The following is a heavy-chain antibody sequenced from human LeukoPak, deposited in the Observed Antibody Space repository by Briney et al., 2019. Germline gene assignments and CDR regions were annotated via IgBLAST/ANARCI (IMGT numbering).Heavy chain of an antibody. CDR3: ARDTCFIATGTTFACS. J-gene: IGHJ5*02. CDR1: GGTFSSYA. D-gene: IGHD1-1*01. V-gene: IGHV1-69*13. CDR2: IIPIFGTA. Sequence: GASVKVSCKASGGTFSSYAISWVRQAPGQGLEWVGGIIPIFGTANYAQKFQGRVTITADESTSTAYMELSSLRSEDTAVYYCARDTCFIATGTTFACSWGQGTLVTVSS.